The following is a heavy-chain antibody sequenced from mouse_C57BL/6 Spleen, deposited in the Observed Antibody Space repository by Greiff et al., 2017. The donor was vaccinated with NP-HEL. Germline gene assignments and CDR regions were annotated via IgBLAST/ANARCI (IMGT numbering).Heavy chain of an antibody. D-gene: IGHD1-1*01. CDR2: IYPGSGST. J-gene: IGHJ2*01. Sequence: QVQLQQSGAELVKPGASVKMSCKASGYTFTSYWITWVKQRPGQGLAWIGDIYPGSGSTNYNEKFKSKATLTVDTSSSTAYMQLSSLTSEDSAVYYCARKGYYYGSSPYFDYWGQGTTLTVSS. CDR3: ARKGYYYGSSPYFDY. CDR1: GYTFTSYW. V-gene: IGHV1-55*01.